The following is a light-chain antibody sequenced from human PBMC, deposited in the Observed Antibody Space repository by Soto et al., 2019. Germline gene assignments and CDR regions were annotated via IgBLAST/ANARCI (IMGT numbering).Light chain of an antibody. V-gene: IGKV1-9*01. Sequence: DIQLTQSPSFLSASVGDRVTITCRASQGIRNYLAWYQQKPGRAPKLLMYIASILQTGVPSRFSGSQSGTEFTLTISSLQPEDFATYYCQQVNNYPITFGQGTKVDIK. CDR1: QGIRNY. CDR2: IAS. CDR3: QQVNNYPIT. J-gene: IGKJ1*01.